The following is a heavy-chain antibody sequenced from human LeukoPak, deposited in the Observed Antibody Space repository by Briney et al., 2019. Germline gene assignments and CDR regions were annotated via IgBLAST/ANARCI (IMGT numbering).Heavy chain of an antibody. J-gene: IGHJ5*02. CDR2: ISGSGGST. V-gene: IGHV3-23*01. CDR3: AKDPSSSWFTASFDP. CDR1: GFTFSSYA. Sequence: GGSLRLSCAASGFTFSSYAMSWVRQAPGKGLEWVSAISGSGGSTYYADSVKGRFTISRDNSKNTLYLQMNSLRAEDTAVYYCAKDPSSSWFTASFDPWGQGTLVTVSS. D-gene: IGHD6-13*01.